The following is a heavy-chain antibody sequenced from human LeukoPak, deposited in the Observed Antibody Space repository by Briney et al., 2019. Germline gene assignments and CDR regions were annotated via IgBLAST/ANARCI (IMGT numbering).Heavy chain of an antibody. CDR2: ISSSSSYI. CDR3: ARITKGGGPFDY. D-gene: IGHD2-15*01. J-gene: IGHJ4*02. CDR1: GFTFSSYS. V-gene: IGHV3-21*01. Sequence: GGSLRLSCAASGFTFSSYSMNWVRQAPGKGLEWVSSISSSSSYIYYADSVKGRFTISRDNAKNSLYLQMNSLRAEDTAVYYCARITKGGGPFDYWGQGTLVTVSS.